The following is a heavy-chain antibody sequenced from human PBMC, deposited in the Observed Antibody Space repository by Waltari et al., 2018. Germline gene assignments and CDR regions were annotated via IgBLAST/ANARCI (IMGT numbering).Heavy chain of an antibody. CDR1: PGSIRSGDYY. CDR2: IYHSGNT. Sequence: QVQLQESGQGLVEPSQALSLTCSVLPGSIRSGDYYWGWIRQPPGKGVEWIEFIYHSGNTHYNPSLKSRITMSVDTSKNQFSLNLNSVNAADTAVYYCARGTHGFDPWGQGTLVTVSS. J-gene: IGHJ5*02. CDR3: ARGTHGFDP. V-gene: IGHV4-30-4*08.